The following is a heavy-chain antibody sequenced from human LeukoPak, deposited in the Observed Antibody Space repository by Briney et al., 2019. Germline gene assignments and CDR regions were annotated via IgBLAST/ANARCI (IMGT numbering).Heavy chain of an antibody. V-gene: IGHV1-69*06. CDR2: VIPIFGTA. D-gene: IGHD6-13*01. CDR1: GGTFSSYA. Sequence: SVKVSCKASGGTFSSYAISWVRQAPGQGLEWMGGVIPIFGTANYAQKFQGRVTITADKSTSTAYMELSSLRSEDTAVYYCARASGPSSSWSHYYYYYMDVWGKGTTVTVSS. J-gene: IGHJ6*03. CDR3: ARASGPSSSWSHYYYYYMDV.